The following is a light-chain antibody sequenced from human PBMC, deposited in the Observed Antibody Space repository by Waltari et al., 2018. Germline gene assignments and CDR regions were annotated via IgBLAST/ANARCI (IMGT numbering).Light chain of an antibody. CDR2: DVS. CDR1: SRDVGFYNY. V-gene: IGLV2-14*01. Sequence: QSALTQPTSVSGSPGQSITISCTGTSRDVGFYNYVSWYQQYPGKVPQLLIYDVSARPSVVSSRFSGSKSGNPASLTISGLQADDEADYYCNSYTGSSSWVFGGGTKLTVL. J-gene: IGLJ3*02. CDR3: NSYTGSSSWV.